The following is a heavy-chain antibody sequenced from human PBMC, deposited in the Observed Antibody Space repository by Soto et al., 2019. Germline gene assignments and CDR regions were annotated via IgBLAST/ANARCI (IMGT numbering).Heavy chain of an antibody. CDR3: ARGIERHYYYYGMDV. J-gene: IGHJ6*02. V-gene: IGHV4-39*01. CDR2: IYYSGST. CDR1: GGSISSSSYY. Sequence: SETLSLTCTVSGGSISSSSYYWGWIRQPPGKGLEWIGSIYYSGSTYYNPSLKSRVTISVDTSKNQFSLKLSSVTAADTAVYYCARGIERHYYYYGMDVWGQGTTVTVSS.